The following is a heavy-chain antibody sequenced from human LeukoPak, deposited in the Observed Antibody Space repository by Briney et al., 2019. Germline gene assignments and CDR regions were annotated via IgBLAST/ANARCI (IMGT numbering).Heavy chain of an antibody. CDR3: VREYYYDSSGYYADY. D-gene: IGHD3-22*01. J-gene: IGHJ4*02. Sequence: PSQTLSLTCTVSGGSISSGGYYWSWIRQHPGKGLEWIGYIYYSGSTYYNPFLKSRVTISVDTSKNQFSLKLSSVTAADTAVYYCVREYYYDSSGYYADYWGQGTLVTVSS. CDR2: IYYSGST. V-gene: IGHV4-31*03. CDR1: GGSISSGGYY.